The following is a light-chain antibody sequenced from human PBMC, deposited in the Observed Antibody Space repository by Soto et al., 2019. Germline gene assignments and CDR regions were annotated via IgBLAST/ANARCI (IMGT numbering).Light chain of an antibody. Sequence: NFMLTQPHSVSNSPGKTITISCTGTGGKIASNYVQWYQQRPGSAPTPVIYEDNQRPSGVPDRFSASIDTSTNSASLVISGLKVEDEDDYYCQYYDTNSFYVFGTGTKLTVL. J-gene: IGLJ1*01. CDR1: GGKIASNY. CDR3: QYYDTNSFYV. CDR2: EDN. V-gene: IGLV6-57*02.